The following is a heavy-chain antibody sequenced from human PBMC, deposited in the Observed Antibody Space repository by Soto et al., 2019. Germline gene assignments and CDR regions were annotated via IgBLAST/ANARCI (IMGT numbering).Heavy chain of an antibody. Sequence: ASVKVSCKASGYTFSNYAISWVRQAPGQGLEWMGWINAGNGNTKYSQKFQGRVTITRDISANTAYMELSSLRSEDTAVYYCARGSGSYFPYFDYWGQGTLVTVPQ. D-gene: IGHD1-26*01. CDR1: GYTFSNYA. J-gene: IGHJ4*02. CDR3: ARGSGSYFPYFDY. CDR2: INAGNGNT. V-gene: IGHV1-3*01.